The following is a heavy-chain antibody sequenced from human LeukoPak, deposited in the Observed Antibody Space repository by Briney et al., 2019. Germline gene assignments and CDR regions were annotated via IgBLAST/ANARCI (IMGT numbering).Heavy chain of an antibody. J-gene: IGHJ6*03. Sequence: PGGSLRLSCAASGFTFSRYSLNWVRQAPGKGLEWVSSITTSSSYIYYADSLKGRFTISRDNAKNSLYLQMNSLRAEDTAVYYCARGGAYYYYMDVWGKGTTVTVSS. CDR2: ITTSSSYI. CDR1: GFTFSRYS. V-gene: IGHV3-21*01. CDR3: ARGGAYYYYMDV. D-gene: IGHD4/OR15-4a*01.